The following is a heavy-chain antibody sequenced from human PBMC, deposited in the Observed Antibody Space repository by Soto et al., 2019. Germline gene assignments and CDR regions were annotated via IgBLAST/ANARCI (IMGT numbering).Heavy chain of an antibody. CDR3: ARTLDYGHMDV. D-gene: IGHD3-16*01. V-gene: IGHV4-59*02. J-gene: IGHJ6*03. Sequence: QVQLQESGPRLVNPSETLSLTCTVSGASVRDQYWTWIRQPPGKRLEFIGYIFSVVRTKYNPSLESRVTISVDTSKNQFSLRLTSVAATDTAVYYCARTLDYGHMDVWGKGTTVTVSS. CDR1: GASVRDQY. CDR2: IFSVVRT.